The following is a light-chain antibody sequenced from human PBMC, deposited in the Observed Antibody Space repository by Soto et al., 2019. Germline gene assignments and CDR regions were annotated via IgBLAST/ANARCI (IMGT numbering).Light chain of an antibody. V-gene: IGKV3-20*01. CDR3: HQYDSSPPYT. Sequence: EVVLTQSPGTLSLSPGERATLSCRGSQSINNNYFACYQQRPGQAPRLLIYDSSARATGIPDRFSGSGAGTNFTLTISRLEHEDYAVYYCHQYDSSPPYTFGQGTKLEIK. J-gene: IGKJ2*01. CDR1: QSINNNY. CDR2: DSS.